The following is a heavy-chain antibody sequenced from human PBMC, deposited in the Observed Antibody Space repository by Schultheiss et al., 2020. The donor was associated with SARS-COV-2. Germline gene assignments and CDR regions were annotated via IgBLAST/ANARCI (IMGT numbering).Heavy chain of an antibody. CDR2: IHDSGNT. J-gene: IGHJ4*02. Sequence: SETLSLTCAVSGGSIINDHWTWIRLPPGKGLEWIGFIHDSGNTNYSPSLKSRLTISVDTSKNHFSLKLSSVTAADTAVYFCARGADGYRPFFDNWGQGTLVTVSS. V-gene: IGHV4-59*08. CDR1: GGSIINDH. D-gene: IGHD5-24*01. CDR3: ARGADGYRPFFDN.